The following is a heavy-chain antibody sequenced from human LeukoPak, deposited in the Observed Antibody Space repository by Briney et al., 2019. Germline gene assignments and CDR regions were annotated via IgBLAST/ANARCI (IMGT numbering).Heavy chain of an antibody. CDR3: ARDFLYCSSTSCLRGYSYGYWFDY. CDR2: INPNSGGT. Sequence: ASVKVSCKASGYTFTGYYMHWVRQAPGQGLEWMGWINPNSGGTNYAQKFQGRVTMTRDTSISTAYMELSRLRSDDTAVYHCARDFLYCSSTSCLRGYSYGYWFDYWGQGTLVTVSS. CDR1: GYTFTGYY. V-gene: IGHV1-2*02. D-gene: IGHD2-2*01. J-gene: IGHJ4*02.